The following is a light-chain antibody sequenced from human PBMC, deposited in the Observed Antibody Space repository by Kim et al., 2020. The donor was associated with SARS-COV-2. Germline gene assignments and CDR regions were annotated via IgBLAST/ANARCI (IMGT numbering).Light chain of an antibody. J-gene: IGKJ1*01. V-gene: IGKV3-15*01. CDR2: GVS. CDR3: QQYHKWPPWT. CDR1: QSVGSF. Sequence: VVMTQSPATLSASPGETATLSCRASQSVGSFLAWYQQRPGQALRLLIYGVSTRASGVPARFSGSESGTEFALTISSLQPEDFAIYYCQQYHKWPPWTFGQGTRVEIK.